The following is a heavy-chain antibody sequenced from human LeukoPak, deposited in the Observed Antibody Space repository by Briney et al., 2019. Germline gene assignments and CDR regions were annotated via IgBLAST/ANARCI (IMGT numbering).Heavy chain of an antibody. CDR2: ISAYNGNT. D-gene: IGHD3-22*01. CDR1: GYTFSIYG. J-gene: IGHJ4*02. Sequence: ASVKVSCKASGYTFSIYGFSWVRQAPGQGLEWMGWISAYNGNTNYAQKFQGRVTMTTDTSTSTAHMELRSLRSDDTAVYYCARGYSSGSYPYFDYWGQGTLVTVSS. CDR3: ARGYSSGSYPYFDY. V-gene: IGHV1-18*01.